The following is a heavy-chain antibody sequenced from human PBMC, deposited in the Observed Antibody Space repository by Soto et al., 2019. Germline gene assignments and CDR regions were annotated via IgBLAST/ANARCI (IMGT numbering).Heavy chain of an antibody. CDR3: ARSVYSGYDWGGYYCYGMDV. D-gene: IGHD5-12*01. CDR2: ISSSSSYI. J-gene: IGHJ6*02. Sequence: PGGSLRLSCAASGFTFSSYSMNWVRQAPGKGLEWVSSISSSSSYIYYADSVKGRFTISRDNAKNSLYLQMNSLRAEDTAVYYCARSVYSGYDWGGYYCYGMDVWGQGTTVTVSS. CDR1: GFTFSSYS. V-gene: IGHV3-21*01.